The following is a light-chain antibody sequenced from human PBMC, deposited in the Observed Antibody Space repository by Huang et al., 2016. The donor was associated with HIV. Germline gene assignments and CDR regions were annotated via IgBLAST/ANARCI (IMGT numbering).Light chain of an antibody. CDR3: QEYKNWPPRLT. J-gene: IGKJ4*01. CDR1: QSINNN. V-gene: IGKV3-15*01. Sequence: EIVLTQSPATLSLSPGERAALSCRATQSINNNLAWYQQKPGQSPRLLMYGASTRATGIPARYRGSGSGTEFTVTVSRLQSEEFAVYDCQEYKNWPPRLTFGGGTKVEIK. CDR2: GAS.